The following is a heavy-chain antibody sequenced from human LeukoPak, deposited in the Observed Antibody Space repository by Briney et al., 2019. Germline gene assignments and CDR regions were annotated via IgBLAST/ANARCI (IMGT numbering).Heavy chain of an antibody. J-gene: IGHJ5*02. CDR1: GFTFSGSA. V-gene: IGHV3-73*01. CDR3: TISRVTTLDWFDP. CDR2: IRSKANSYAT. Sequence: GGSLRLSCAASGFTFSGSAMHWVRQASGKGLEWVVRIRSKANSYATAYAASVKGRFTIPRDDSKNTAYLQMNSLKTEDTAVYYCTISRVTTLDWFDPWGQGTLVTVSS. D-gene: IGHD4-17*01.